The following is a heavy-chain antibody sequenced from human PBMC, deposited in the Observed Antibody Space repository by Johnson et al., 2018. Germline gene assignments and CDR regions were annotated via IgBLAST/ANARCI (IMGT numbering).Heavy chain of an antibody. J-gene: IGHJ1*01. V-gene: IGHV3-48*02. CDR3: ARGCSYTSCYRTDYFQH. CDR1: GFTFDGFS. CDR2: ISSSGTTT. D-gene: IGHD2-2*02. Sequence: VQLVQSGGGLVQPGGSLRLSCAASGFTFDGFSMNWVRQAPGKGLEWVTHISSSGTTTSYADSVRGRFTISRGNAKTSLYLQVNSLRDEATAVYYCARGCSYTSCYRTDYFQHWGQGTRVTVSS.